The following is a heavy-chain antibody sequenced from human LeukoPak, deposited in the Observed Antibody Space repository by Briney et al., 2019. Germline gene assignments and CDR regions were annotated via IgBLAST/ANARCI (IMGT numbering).Heavy chain of an antibody. J-gene: IGHJ4*02. D-gene: IGHD6-6*01. CDR1: GGSFSSYA. CDR2: IIPIFGTA. V-gene: IGHV1-69*13. Sequence: GASVKVSCKASGGSFSSYAISWVRQAPGQGLEWMGGIIPIFGTANYAQKFQGRVTITADESTSTAYMELSSLRSEDTAVYYCARDRGDSSSRGYFDYWGQGTLVTVSS. CDR3: ARDRGDSSSRGYFDY.